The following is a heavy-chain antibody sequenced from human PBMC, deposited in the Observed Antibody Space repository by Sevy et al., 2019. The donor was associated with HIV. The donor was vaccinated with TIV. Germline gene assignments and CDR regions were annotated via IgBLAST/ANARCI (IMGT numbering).Heavy chain of an antibody. CDR1: GYTLIEFS. D-gene: IGHD2-15*01. V-gene: IGHV1-24*01. CDR3: ATVLPGEYVDCSSCYSDYFAY. CDR2: FDPEDGET. Sequence: ASVKVSCKVSGYTLIEFSMHWVRQAPGKGLEWMGGFDPEDGETIYAQRFQGRVTMTEDTSTDTAYMELSSLRSEDTAVYYCATVLPGEYVDCSSCYSDYFAYWGQGTLVTVSS. J-gene: IGHJ4*02.